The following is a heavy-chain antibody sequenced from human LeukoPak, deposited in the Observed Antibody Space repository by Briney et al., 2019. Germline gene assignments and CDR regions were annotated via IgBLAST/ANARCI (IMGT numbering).Heavy chain of an antibody. CDR2: ISSSSSYI. Sequence: GGSLRLSCAASGFTFSSYSMNWVRQAPGKGLEWVSSISSSSSYIYYADSVKGRFTISRDNAKNSLYLQMNSLRAVDTAVYYCARESSSGWVTWGQGTLVTVSS. CDR3: ARESSSGWVT. J-gene: IGHJ5*02. V-gene: IGHV3-21*01. D-gene: IGHD6-19*01. CDR1: GFTFSSYS.